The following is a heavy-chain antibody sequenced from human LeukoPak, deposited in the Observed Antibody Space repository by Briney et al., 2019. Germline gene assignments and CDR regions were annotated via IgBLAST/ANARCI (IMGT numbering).Heavy chain of an antibody. CDR1: GGSINSFA. V-gene: IGHV1-69*13. J-gene: IGHJ4*02. CDR3: TRGGGGTANFIYRSDF. CDR2: IIPIFGTV. Sequence: SVKVSCKASGGSINSFAISWVRQAPGQGLEWMGGIIPIFGTVNHAQKFKGRVTVAADESTGTAYMELSSLRSDDTAVYYCTRGGGGTANFIYRSDFWGQGTLVTVPS. D-gene: IGHD2-8*02.